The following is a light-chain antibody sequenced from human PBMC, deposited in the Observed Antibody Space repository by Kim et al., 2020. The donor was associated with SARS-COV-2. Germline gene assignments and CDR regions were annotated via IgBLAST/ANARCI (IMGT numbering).Light chain of an antibody. J-gene: IGKJ4*01. V-gene: IGKV3-20*01. CDR1: ESVGKNY. CDR3: HQYAASPLT. Sequence: SPGERAILSCRASESVGKNYLAWYQQNPGPSPRLLMYDASTRATGTPDRFSGSVSGTDFTLTISRLEPEDFAVYHCHQYAASPLTFGGGTKVDIK. CDR2: DAS.